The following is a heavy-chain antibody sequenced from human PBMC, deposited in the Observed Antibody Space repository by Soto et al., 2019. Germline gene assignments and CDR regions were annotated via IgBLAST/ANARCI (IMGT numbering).Heavy chain of an antibody. CDR1: GYTFTGYY. CDR2: INPNSGGT. V-gene: IGHV1-2*04. D-gene: IGHD6-13*01. CDR3: ARASLIAAAGKAVFDYYGMDV. Sequence: ASVKVSCKSSGYTFTGYYMHCVRQAPGQGLEWMGWINPNSGGTNYAQKFQGWVTMTRDTSISTAYMELSRLRSDDTAVYYCARASLIAAAGKAVFDYYGMDVWGQGTTVTVSS. J-gene: IGHJ6*02.